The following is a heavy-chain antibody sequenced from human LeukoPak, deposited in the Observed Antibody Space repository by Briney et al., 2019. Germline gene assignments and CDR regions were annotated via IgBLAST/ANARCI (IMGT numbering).Heavy chain of an antibody. CDR3: TRVGYIDGGIDY. J-gene: IGHJ4*02. V-gene: IGHV3-7*04. D-gene: IGHD5-24*01. CDR2: IKQDGSKK. Sequence: GGSLRLSCVASGFPFSSYWMTWVRQAPGKGLEWVANIKQDGSKKSYVDSVKGRFTISRDNAKNSLYLQMNSLRAEDTAIYYCTRVGYIDGGIDYWGQGTLVTVSS. CDR1: GFPFSSYW.